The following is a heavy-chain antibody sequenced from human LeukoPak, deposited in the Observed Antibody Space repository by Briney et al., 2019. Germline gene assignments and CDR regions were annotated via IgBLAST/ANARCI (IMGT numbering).Heavy chain of an antibody. CDR1: GGSISSYY. CDR3: ARDRWDPSVTADAFDI. J-gene: IGHJ3*02. CDR2: IYYSGST. V-gene: IGHV4-59*01. D-gene: IGHD1-26*01. Sequence: PSETLSLTCTVSGGSISSYYWSWIRQPPGKGLEWIGYIYYSGSTNYNPSLKSRVTISVDTSKNQFSLKLSSVTAADTAVYYCARDRWDPSVTADAFDIWGQGTMVTVSS.